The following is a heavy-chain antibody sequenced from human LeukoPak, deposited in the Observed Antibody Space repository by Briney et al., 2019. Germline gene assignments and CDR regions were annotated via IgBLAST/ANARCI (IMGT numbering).Heavy chain of an antibody. D-gene: IGHD5-18*01. V-gene: IGHV4-38-2*02. CDR3: ARDRGYSYGYDYYYYMDV. CDR2: IYHSGST. J-gene: IGHJ6*03. Sequence: SETLSLTCAVSGYSISSGYYWGWIRQPPGKGLEWIGSIYHSGSTYYNPSLKSRVTISVDTSKNQFSLKLSSVTAADTAVYYCARDRGYSYGYDYYYYMDVWGKGTTVTVSS. CDR1: GYSISSGYY.